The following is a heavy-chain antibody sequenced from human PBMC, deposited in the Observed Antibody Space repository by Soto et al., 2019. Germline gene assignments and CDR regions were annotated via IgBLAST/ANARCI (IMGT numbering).Heavy chain of an antibody. J-gene: IGHJ6*03. Sequence: PSETLSLTCTVSGGSISSYYRSWIRQPPGKGLEWIGYIYYSGSTNYNPSLKSRVTISVDTSKNQFSLKLSSVTAADTAVYYCVRHCSGANCYYFVDVWGTGTTVTVSS. CDR3: VRHCSGANCYYFVDV. D-gene: IGHD2-15*01. CDR2: IYYSGST. CDR1: GGSISSYY. V-gene: IGHV4-59*01.